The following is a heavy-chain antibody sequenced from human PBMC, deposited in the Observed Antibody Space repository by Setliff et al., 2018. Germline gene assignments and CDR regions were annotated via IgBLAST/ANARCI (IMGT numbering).Heavy chain of an antibody. V-gene: IGHV5-51*01. Sequence: PGESLKISCKGSGYSFTGYWIAWVRQMPGKGLEWMGIIYPGDSDTRYSPSFQGQVTIPADRSTRTAYLQWSSLKASDTAFYYCARSDYGDYFAWDSYGMDVWGQGTTVTVSS. CDR3: ARSDYGDYFAWDSYGMDV. D-gene: IGHD4-17*01. CDR2: IYPGDSDT. CDR1: GYSFTGYW. J-gene: IGHJ6*02.